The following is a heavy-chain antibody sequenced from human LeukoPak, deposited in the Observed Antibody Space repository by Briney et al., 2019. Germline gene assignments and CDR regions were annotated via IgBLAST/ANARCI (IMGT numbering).Heavy chain of an antibody. D-gene: IGHD6-6*01. CDR3: VRDIAARYLDY. CDR2: IWYDGSNE. J-gene: IGHJ4*01. Sequence: TGGSPRLSCAASGFTFRNHGMHWVRQAPGKGLEWAAVIWYDGSNEYYADSVKGRFAISRDNSKNTLYLQMNSLRAEDTAVYYCVRDIAARYLDYWGHGTQVTVSS. CDR1: GFTFRNHG. V-gene: IGHV3-33*01.